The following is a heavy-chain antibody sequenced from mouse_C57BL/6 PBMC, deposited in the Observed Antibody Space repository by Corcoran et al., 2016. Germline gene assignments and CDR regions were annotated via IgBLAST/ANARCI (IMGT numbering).Heavy chain of an antibody. V-gene: IGHV1-26*01. Sequence: EVQLQQYGPERVKTGASVKRSCKASGYTFTDYYMNWVKQSHGKSLEWIGDINPNNGGTSYNQKFKGKATLTVDKSSSTAYMELRSLTSEDSAVYYCARDYYGSSWYFDVWGTGTTVTVSS. D-gene: IGHD1-1*01. CDR3: ARDYYGSSWYFDV. CDR1: GYTFTDYY. J-gene: IGHJ1*03. CDR2: INPNNGGT.